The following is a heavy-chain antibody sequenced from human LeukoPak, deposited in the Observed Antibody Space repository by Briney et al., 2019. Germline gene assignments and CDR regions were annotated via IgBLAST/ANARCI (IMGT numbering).Heavy chain of an antibody. CDR2: IRYDGSNK. CDR1: GFTFSSYG. Sequence: PGGSLRLSCAASGFTFSSYGMHWVRQAPGKGLEWVAFIRYDGSNKYYADSVKGRFTISRDNSKNTLYLQMNSLRAEDTAVYYCAKAPTYYYGSGSYFYGVDVWGQGTTVTVSS. D-gene: IGHD3-10*01. V-gene: IGHV3-30*02. CDR3: AKAPTYYYGSGSYFYGVDV. J-gene: IGHJ6*02.